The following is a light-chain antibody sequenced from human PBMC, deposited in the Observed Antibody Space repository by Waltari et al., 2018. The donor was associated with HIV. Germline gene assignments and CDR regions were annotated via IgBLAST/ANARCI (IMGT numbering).Light chain of an antibody. CDR3: QSYDASLGGWV. CDR1: SSTIGAPYD. CDR2: ANY. V-gene: IGLV1-40*01. Sequence: QSVLTQPPSVSGAPGQRVTIPCTGSSSTIGAPYDVHWYHQLPGTAPKLLIYANYNRPSGVPDRFSGSKSGTSASLAITGLQTEDEADYYCQSYDASLGGWVFGTGTKVTVL. J-gene: IGLJ1*01.